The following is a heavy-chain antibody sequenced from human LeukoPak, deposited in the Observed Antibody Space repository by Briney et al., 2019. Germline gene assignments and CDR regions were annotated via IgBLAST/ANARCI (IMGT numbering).Heavy chain of an antibody. CDR1: GDSVSSNSAA. Sequence: SQTLSLTCAISGDSVSSNSAAWSWIRQSPSRGLEWLGRTYYRSKWYNDYAVSVKGRITINPDTSKNQFSLQLKSVTPEDTAVYYCARGSGRDTSGPIGYWGQGTLVTVSS. CDR2: TYYRSKWYN. V-gene: IGHV6-1*01. D-gene: IGHD3-22*01. J-gene: IGHJ4*02. CDR3: ARGSGRDTSGPIGY.